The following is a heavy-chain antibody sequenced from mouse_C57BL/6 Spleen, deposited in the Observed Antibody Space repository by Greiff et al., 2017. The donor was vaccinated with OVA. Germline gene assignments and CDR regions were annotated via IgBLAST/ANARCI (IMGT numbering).Heavy chain of an antibody. J-gene: IGHJ1*03. D-gene: IGHD2-4*01. V-gene: IGHV1-78*01. Sequence: VQLQQSDAELVKPGASVKISCKVSGYTFTDYTIHWMKQRPEQGLAWIGYIYPRDGSTKYNEKFKGKAILTADKSYSTAYMQLNSRTSEDSAVYFCAIYYDYEGDWYFDVWGTGTTVTVSS. CDR1: GYTFTDYT. CDR2: IYPRDGST. CDR3: AIYYDYEGDWYFDV.